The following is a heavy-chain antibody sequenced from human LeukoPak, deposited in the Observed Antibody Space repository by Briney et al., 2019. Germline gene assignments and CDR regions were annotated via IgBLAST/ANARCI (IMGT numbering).Heavy chain of an antibody. CDR2: ISSSSSTI. CDR3: ARDFDSSSSP. J-gene: IGHJ5*02. V-gene: IGHV3-48*01. D-gene: IGHD6-6*01. CDR1: GFTFSSYS. Sequence: RGSLRLSCAASGFTFSSYSMNWVRQAPGKGLEWVSYISSSSSTIYYADSVKGRFTISRDNAKNSLYLQMNSLRAEDTAVYYCARDFDSSSSPWGQGTLVTVSS.